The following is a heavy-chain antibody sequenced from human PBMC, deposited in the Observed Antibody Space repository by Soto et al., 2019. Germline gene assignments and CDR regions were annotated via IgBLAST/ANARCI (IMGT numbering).Heavy chain of an antibody. D-gene: IGHD4-4*01. J-gene: IGHJ4*02. CDR1: GASISSGSYY. Sequence: QVQLQESGPGLVKPSQTLSLTCTVSGASISSGSYYWSWIRQLPGKGLEWIGYISNSGSTYYNPSRKSRVTISVDTSKNQFSLRVSSVTAADTAVYYCARAVYSNHVYWGQGTLVTVSS. CDR2: ISNSGST. V-gene: IGHV4-31*03. CDR3: ARAVYSNHVY.